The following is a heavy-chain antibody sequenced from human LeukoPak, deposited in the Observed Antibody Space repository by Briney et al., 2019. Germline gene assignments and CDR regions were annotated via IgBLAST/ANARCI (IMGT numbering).Heavy chain of an antibody. CDR2: IRYDGSNK. D-gene: IGHD5-18*01. V-gene: IGHV3-30*02. CDR3: AKVAPGCTYGAHFDY. CDR1: GFTFSSYG. Sequence: PGGSLRLSCAASGFTFSSYGMHWVRQAPGKGLEWVAFIRYDGSNKYYADSVKGRFTISRDNSKNTLYLQMNSLRAEDTAVYYCAKVAPGCTYGAHFDYWGQGTLVTVSS. J-gene: IGHJ4*02.